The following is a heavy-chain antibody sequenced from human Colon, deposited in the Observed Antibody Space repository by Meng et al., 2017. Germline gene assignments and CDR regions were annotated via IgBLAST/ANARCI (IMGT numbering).Heavy chain of an antibody. CDR2: IYHGGTT. Sequence: SETLSLTCTVSGYSISSGYYWGWIRQPPGKGLEWVGSIYHGGTTYYNPSLKSRITISVHPSNNHFSLKPSSVTAADTAVYYCARVNYFGSGNYPDYWGPGTLVTVSS. V-gene: IGHV4-38-2*02. J-gene: IGHJ4*02. CDR3: ARVNYFGSGNYPDY. CDR1: GYSISSGYY. D-gene: IGHD3-10*01.